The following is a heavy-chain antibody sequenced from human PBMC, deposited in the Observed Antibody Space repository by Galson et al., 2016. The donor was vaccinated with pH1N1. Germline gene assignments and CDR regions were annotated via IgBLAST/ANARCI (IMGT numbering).Heavy chain of an antibody. J-gene: IGHJ4*02. CDR3: ARGGYCSGCSCYDVFDY. V-gene: IGHV1-8*01. Sequence: SVKVSCKASGYTFTDYDINWVRQGTGQGLEWMGWMNPNNDNTGYAQKFQGRVTMTRNTPISNAYLELSRLTSEDTAVYYCARGGYCSGCSCYDVFDYWGQGTLVTGS. D-gene: IGHD2-15*01. CDR1: GYTFTDYD. CDR2: MNPNNDNT.